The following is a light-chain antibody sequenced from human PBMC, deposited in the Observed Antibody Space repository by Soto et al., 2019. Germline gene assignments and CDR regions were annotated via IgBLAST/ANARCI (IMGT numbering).Light chain of an antibody. Sequence: EFVLTQSPATLSLTPGERATLSCRASQSVSSYLAWYQQKPGQAPRLLIYGASNRATGIPDRFSGSGSGTDFTLTISRLEPEDFAVYYCQQYGSSGTFGQGTKVDSK. CDR1: QSVSSY. CDR3: QQYGSSGT. V-gene: IGKV3-20*01. CDR2: GAS. J-gene: IGKJ1*01.